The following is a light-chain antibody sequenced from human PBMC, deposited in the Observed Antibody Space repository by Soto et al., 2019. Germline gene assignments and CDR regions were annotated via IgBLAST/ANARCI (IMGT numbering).Light chain of an antibody. CDR1: QSITSNY. V-gene: IGKV3-20*01. CDR3: QQHSDSPWT. J-gene: IGKJ1*01. CDR2: AIS. Sequence: EIVLTQSPGTLSLSPGESAALSCRASQSITSNYLVWYRQKPGQAPRLLIYAISSGAAGIPDRFSGSGSGTDFTLTITRLEPEDSAVYYCQQHSDSPWTFGQGTRVEI.